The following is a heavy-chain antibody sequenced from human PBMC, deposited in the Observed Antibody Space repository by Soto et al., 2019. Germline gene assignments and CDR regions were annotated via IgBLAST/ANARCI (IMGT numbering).Heavy chain of an antibody. Sequence: QITLNESGPTVVRPTETLTLTCRFSGFSLTTSGVGVGWIRQSPGKAPEWLALIYWDDDKRYSASLKSRLTITKDTTKHQVVLTVSDLDPTDTATYYCAHRVLRTVFGLVTTTAIYFDFWCQGTPVAVSS. CDR3: AHRVLRTVFGLVTTTAIYFDF. CDR1: GFSLTTSGVG. D-gene: IGHD3-3*01. V-gene: IGHV2-5*02. J-gene: IGHJ4*02. CDR2: IYWDDDK.